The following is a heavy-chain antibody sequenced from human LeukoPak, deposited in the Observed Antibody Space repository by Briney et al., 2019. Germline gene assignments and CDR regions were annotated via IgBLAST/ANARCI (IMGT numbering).Heavy chain of an antibody. V-gene: IGHV4-4*07. CDR3: ARGGYVGFFDGPIFRNWFDP. CDR2: IHTSGTT. D-gene: IGHD3-9*01. CDR1: GGSISSNY. J-gene: IGHJ5*02. Sequence: SETLSLTCTVSGGSISSNYWSWIRQPSGKGLEWIGRIHTSGTTNYNPSLKSRVTMSTDTSKNQFSLRLNSVTAADTAVYYCARGGYVGFFDGPIFRNWFDPWGQGALVTVSS.